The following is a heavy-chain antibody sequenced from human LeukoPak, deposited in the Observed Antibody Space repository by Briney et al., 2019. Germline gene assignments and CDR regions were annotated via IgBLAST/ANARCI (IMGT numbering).Heavy chain of an antibody. CDR1: GFTFSSYA. CDR3: ARNFNHFDY. CDR2: ISYDGRNK. V-gene: IGHV3-30*04. J-gene: IGHJ4*02. Sequence: GGSLRLSCAASGFTFSSYAMHWVRQAPGKGLEWVAVISYDGRNKYHTDSVKGRFPISRDNSKNTLYLQMNSLRAEDTAVYYCARNFNHFDYWGQGTLVTVSS. D-gene: IGHD1-14*01.